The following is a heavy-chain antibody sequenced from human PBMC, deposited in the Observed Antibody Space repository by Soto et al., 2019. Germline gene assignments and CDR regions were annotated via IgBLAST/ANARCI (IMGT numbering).Heavy chain of an antibody. V-gene: IGHV4-59*08. D-gene: IGHD3-9*01. CDR1: GGSISSYY. CDR3: GRLEGLATISYYFDY. J-gene: IGHJ4*02. CDR2: IYYSGST. Sequence: SETLSLTCTVSGGSISSYYWSWIRQPPGKGLEWIGSIYYSGSTNYNPSLESRVTISVDTSKNQFSLKLMSLSAADTAVYYCGRLEGLATISYYFDYWGQGALVTSPQ.